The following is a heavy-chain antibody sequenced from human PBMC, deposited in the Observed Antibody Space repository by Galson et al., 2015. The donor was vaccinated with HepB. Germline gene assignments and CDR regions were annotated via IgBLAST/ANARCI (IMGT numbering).Heavy chain of an antibody. CDR1: GGTFSSYA. J-gene: IGHJ5*02. D-gene: IGHD1-7*01. CDR3: ARALDWNYDWFDP. CDR2: IIPIFGTA. Sequence: SCKASGGTFSSYAISWVRQAPGQGLEWMGGIIPIFGTANYAQKFQGRVTITADESTSTAYMELSSLRSEDTAVYYCARALDWNYDWFDPWGQGTLVTVSS. V-gene: IGHV1-69*01.